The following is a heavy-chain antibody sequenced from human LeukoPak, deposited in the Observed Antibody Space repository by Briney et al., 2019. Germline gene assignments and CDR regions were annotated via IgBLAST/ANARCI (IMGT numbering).Heavy chain of an antibody. CDR3: ARGPGGWPPSHFDY. V-gene: IGHV3-53*01. J-gene: IGHJ4*02. D-gene: IGHD6-19*01. CDR2: IYSGGSS. Sequence: GGSLRLSCAASGFRVSSNYMSWVHQSPGKGLEWVSIIYSGGSSYYADAVKGRFTISRDNSKNTVYLQMNSLRAEDTAVYYCARGPGGWPPSHFDYWGQGTLVTVSS. CDR1: GFRVSSNY.